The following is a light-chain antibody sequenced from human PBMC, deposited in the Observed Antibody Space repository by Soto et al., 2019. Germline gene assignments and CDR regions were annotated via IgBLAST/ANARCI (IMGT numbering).Light chain of an antibody. CDR3: ATWDRSLSVGV. CDR2: DND. Sequence: QSVLTQPPSVSAAPGQKVTISCSGSSSNIGNNDVFWYQQLPGTAPKLLSYDNDTRPSGIPDRFSGSKSGTSATLGITGLQTGEEADYYCATWDRSLSVGVFGGGTQLTVL. CDR1: SSNIGNND. J-gene: IGLJ2*01. V-gene: IGLV1-51*01.